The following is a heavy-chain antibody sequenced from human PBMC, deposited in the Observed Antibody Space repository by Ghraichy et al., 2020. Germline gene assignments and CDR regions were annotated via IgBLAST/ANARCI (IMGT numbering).Heavy chain of an antibody. V-gene: IGHV2-70*01. Sequence: SGPTLVKPTQTLTLTCTFSGFSLSTSGMCVSWIRQPPGKALEWLALIDWDDDKYYSTSLKTRLTISKDTSKNQVVLTMTNMDPVDTATYYCSRGRYSSGWYQTLEFDYWGQGTLVTVSS. CDR1: GFSLSTSGMC. CDR2: IDWDDDK. D-gene: IGHD6-19*01. CDR3: SRGRYSSGWYQTLEFDY. J-gene: IGHJ4*02.